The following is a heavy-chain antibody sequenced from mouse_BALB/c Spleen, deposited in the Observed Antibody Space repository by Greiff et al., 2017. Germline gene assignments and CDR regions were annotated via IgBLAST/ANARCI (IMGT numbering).Heavy chain of an antibody. CDR2: IRLKSNNYAT. CDR3: TRRVYYFDY. J-gene: IGHJ2*01. V-gene: IGHV6-6*02. CDR1: GFTFSNYW. Sequence: EVHLVESGGGLVQPGGSMKLSCVASGFTFSNYWMNWVRQSPEKGLEWVAEIRLKSNNYATHYAESVKGRFTISRDDSKSSVYLQMNNLRAEDTGIYYCTRRVYYFDYWGQGTTLTVSS.